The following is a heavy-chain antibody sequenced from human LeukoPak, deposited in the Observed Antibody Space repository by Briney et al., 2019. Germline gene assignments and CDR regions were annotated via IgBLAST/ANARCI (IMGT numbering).Heavy chain of an antibody. CDR1: GFTFSSYA. CDR2: IWYDGSEK. V-gene: IGHV3-33*08. D-gene: IGHD3-9*01. CDR3: ARDDWGFDH. Sequence: PGGSLRLSCAASGFTFSSYAMSWVRQAPGKGPEWVAVIWYDGSEKYYADSVKGRFTTSRDDSKNTVYLQMNSLRAEDTAIYYCARDDWGFDHWGQGTQVTVSS. J-gene: IGHJ4*02.